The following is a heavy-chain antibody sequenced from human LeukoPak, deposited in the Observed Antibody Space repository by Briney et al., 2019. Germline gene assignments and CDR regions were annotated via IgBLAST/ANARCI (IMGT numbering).Heavy chain of an antibody. Sequence: GRSPRLSCAASGFTFSSYWMSWVRQAPGKGLEWVANIKQDGSEKYYVDSVKGRFTISRDNAKNSLYLQMNSLRAEDTAVYYCAREGVRGVLYYYYYYYMDVWGKGTTVTVSS. J-gene: IGHJ6*03. CDR3: AREGVRGVLYYYYYYYMDV. CDR2: IKQDGSEK. V-gene: IGHV3-7*01. CDR1: GFTFSSYW. D-gene: IGHD3-10*01.